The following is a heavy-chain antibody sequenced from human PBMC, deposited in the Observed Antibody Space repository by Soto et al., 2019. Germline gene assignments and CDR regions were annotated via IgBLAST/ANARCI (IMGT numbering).Heavy chain of an antibody. CDR2: ISGSGGST. CDR1: RFTFSSDA. J-gene: IGHJ4*02. V-gene: IGHV3-23*01. Sequence: GGSVRLCCADSRFTFSSDAMSWVRQAPGKGLEWVSAISGSGGSTYYADSVKGRFTISRDNSKNTLYLQMNSLRAEDTAVYYCAKPMALGYCSSTSCYGPLDYWGQGTLVTVS. CDR3: AKPMALGYCSSTSCYGPLDY. D-gene: IGHD2-2*01.